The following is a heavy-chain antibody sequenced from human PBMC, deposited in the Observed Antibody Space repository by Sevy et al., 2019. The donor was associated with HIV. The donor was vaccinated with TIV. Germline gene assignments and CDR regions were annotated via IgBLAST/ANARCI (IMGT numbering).Heavy chain of an antibody. Sequence: LPETLSLTCTVSGGSIRTFYWSWIRQPPGKGLEWIGYIYYSGSTNYNPSLKSRVTISVDTSKNQFSLKLSSVTAADTAVYYCARVPRTRSIAAAALYYFDYWGQGTLVTVSS. J-gene: IGHJ4*02. CDR2: IYYSGST. D-gene: IGHD6-13*01. CDR1: GGSIRTFY. CDR3: ARVPRTRSIAAAALYYFDY. V-gene: IGHV4-59*01.